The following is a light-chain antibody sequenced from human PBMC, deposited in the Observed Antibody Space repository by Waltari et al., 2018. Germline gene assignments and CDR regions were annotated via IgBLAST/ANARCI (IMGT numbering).Light chain of an antibody. J-gene: IGKJ1*01. Sequence: EIVLTQSPATLSLSPGERDTLSCRASQSVSSYLAWYQQKPGQAPRLIIHDASNRATGIPARFSGSGSGTDFTLTISSLEPEDFAVYYCQQRSNWPPWTFGQGTKVEIK. CDR3: QQRSNWPPWT. CDR1: QSVSSY. CDR2: DAS. V-gene: IGKV3-11*01.